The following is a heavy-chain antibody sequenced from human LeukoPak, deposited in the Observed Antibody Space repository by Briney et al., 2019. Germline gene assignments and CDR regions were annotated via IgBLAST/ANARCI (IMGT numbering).Heavy chain of an antibody. J-gene: IGHJ6*03. CDR2: INHSGST. Sequence: SETLSLTCAVYGGSFSGYYWSWIRQPPGKGLEWIGEINHSGSTNYNPSLKSRVTISVDTSKNQFSLKLSSVTAVDTAVYYCARVWLLSYYYYMDVWGKGTTVTVSS. D-gene: IGHD3-9*01. CDR3: ARVWLLSYYYYMDV. CDR1: GGSFSGYY. V-gene: IGHV4-34*01.